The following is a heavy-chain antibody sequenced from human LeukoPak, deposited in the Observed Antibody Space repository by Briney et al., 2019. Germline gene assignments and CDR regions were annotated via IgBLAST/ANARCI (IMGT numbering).Heavy chain of an antibody. CDR2: IYYSGST. Sequence: PSETLSLTCTVSCGSISSYYWSWIRQPPGKGLEWIGYIYYSGSTNYNPSLKSRVTMSVDTSKNQFPLKLSSVTAADTAVYYCARSYDFWRQTFDYWGQGTLVTASS. CDR1: CGSISSYY. CDR3: ARSYDFWRQTFDY. D-gene: IGHD3-3*01. J-gene: IGHJ4*02. V-gene: IGHV4-59*08.